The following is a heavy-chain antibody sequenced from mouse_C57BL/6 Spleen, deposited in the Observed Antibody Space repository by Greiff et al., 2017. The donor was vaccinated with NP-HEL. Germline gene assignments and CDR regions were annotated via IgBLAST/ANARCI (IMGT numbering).Heavy chain of an antibody. Sequence: EVKLVESGGGLVKPGGSLKLSCAASGFTFSSYAMSWVRQTPEKRREWVATISDGGSYTYYPDNVKGRFTISRDNAKNNLYLQMSHLKSEDTAMYYCARDPYGNWFAYWGQGTLVTVSA. CDR2: ISDGGSYT. J-gene: IGHJ3*01. CDR3: ARDPYGNWFAY. V-gene: IGHV5-4*01. CDR1: GFTFSSYA. D-gene: IGHD2-10*02.